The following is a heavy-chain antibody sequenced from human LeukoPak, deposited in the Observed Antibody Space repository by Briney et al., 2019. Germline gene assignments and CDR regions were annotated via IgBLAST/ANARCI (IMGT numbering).Heavy chain of an antibody. J-gene: IGHJ4*02. V-gene: IGHV4-59*08. CDR3: ARVLPAVAGYYFDY. CDR1: GGSISSYY. D-gene: IGHD6-19*01. Sequence: SETLSLTCTVSGGSISSYYWSWIRQPPGKGLEWIGYIYYSGSTNYNPSLKSRVTISVDTSKNQFSLKLSSVTAADTAVYYCARVLPAVAGYYFDYWGQGTLVTVSS. CDR2: IYYSGST.